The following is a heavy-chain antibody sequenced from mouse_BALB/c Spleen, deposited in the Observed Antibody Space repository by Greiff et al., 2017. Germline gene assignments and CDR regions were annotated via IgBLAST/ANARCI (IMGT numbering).Heavy chain of an antibody. J-gene: IGHJ3*01. D-gene: IGHD1-1*01. CDR2: IWAGGST. V-gene: IGHV2-9*02. CDR1: GVSLTSYG. CDR3: ARDPSITTVVGGAY. Sequence: VKLMESGPGLVAPSQSLSITCTVSGVSLTSYGVHWVRQPPGKGLEWLGVIWAGGSTNYNSALMSRLSISKDNSKSQVFLKMNSLQTDDTAMYYCARDPSITTVVGGAYWGQGTLVTVSA.